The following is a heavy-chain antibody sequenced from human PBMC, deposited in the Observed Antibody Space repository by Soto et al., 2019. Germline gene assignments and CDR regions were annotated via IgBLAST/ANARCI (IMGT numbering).Heavy chain of an antibody. J-gene: IGHJ5*02. CDR2: IIPIFGTA. CDR3: ARVGQLTPLWWFDP. CDR1: GGTFSSYA. Sequence: ASVKVSCKASGGTFSSYAISWVRQAPGQGLEWMGGIIPIFGTATYAQKFQGRVTITADESTSTAYMELSSLRSEDTAVYYCARVGQLTPLWWFDPWGQGTLVTVSS. V-gene: IGHV1-69*13. D-gene: IGHD6-6*01.